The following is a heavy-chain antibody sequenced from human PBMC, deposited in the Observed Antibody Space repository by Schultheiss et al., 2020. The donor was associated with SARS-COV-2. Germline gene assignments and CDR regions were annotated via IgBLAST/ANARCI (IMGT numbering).Heavy chain of an antibody. CDR3: AKELELGLN. CDR1: GFTFSSYS. J-gene: IGHJ4*02. V-gene: IGHV3-23*01. D-gene: IGHD1-7*01. Sequence: GGSLRLSCAASGFTFSSYSMNWVRQAPGKGLEWVSGISGSGGGTYYADSVKGRFTISRDNSKNTLYLQMNSLRAEDTAVYYCAKELELGLNWGQGTLVTVSS. CDR2: ISGSGGGT.